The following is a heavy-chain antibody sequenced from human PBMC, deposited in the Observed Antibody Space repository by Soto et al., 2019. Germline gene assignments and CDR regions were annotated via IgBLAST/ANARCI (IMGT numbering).Heavy chain of an antibody. CDR3: ARLGPYGPYYFDY. CDR1: GGSISSGGYY. J-gene: IGHJ4*02. D-gene: IGHD3-16*01. CDR2: IYYSGST. V-gene: IGHV4-31*03. Sequence: TSETLSLTCTVSGGSISSGGYYWSWIRQHPGKGLEWIGYIYYSGSTYYNPSLKSRVTISVDTSKNQFSLKLSSVTAADTAVYYCARLGPYGPYYFDYWGQGTLVTVSS.